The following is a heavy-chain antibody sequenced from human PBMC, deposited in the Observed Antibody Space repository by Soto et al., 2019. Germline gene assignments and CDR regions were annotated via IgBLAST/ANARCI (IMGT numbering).Heavy chain of an antibody. CDR1: GGTFSSYA. J-gene: IGHJ4*02. D-gene: IGHD3-22*01. CDR2: IIPIFGTA. CDR3: ASYYYDSSGVPGY. Sequence: GASVKVSCKASGGTFSSYAISWVRQAPGQGLEWMGGIIPIFGTANYAQKFQGRVTITADESTSTAYMELSSLRSEDTAVYYCASYYYDSSGVPGYWGQGTLVTVSS. V-gene: IGHV1-69*13.